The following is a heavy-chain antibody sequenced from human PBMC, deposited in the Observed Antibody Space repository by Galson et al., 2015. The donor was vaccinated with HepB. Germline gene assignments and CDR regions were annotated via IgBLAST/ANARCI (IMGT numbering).Heavy chain of an antibody. CDR3: ARFTRSITMMDY. CDR1: GYTFTSYA. D-gene: IGHD3-22*01. CDR2: INAGNGNT. J-gene: IGHJ4*02. V-gene: IGHV1-3*01. Sequence: SVKVSCKASGYTFTSYAMHWVRQAPGQRLEWMGWINAGNGNTKYSQKFQGRVTITRDTSASTAYMELSSLRSEDTAVYYCARFTRSITMMDYWGQGTLVTVSS.